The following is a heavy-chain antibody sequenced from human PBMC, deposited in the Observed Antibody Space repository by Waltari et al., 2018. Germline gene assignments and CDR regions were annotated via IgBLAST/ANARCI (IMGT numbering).Heavy chain of an antibody. Sequence: QVQLQQWGAGLLKPSETLSLTCAVYGGSFSGYYWSWIRQPPGTGLEWIGEINHSGSTNYNPSLRSRVTRSVDTSKNQFSLKLSSVTAADTAVYYCARGVSSRAFDYWGQGTLVTVSS. CDR1: GGSFSGYY. V-gene: IGHV4-34*01. J-gene: IGHJ4*02. CDR3: ARGVSSRAFDY. D-gene: IGHD6-13*01. CDR2: INHSGST.